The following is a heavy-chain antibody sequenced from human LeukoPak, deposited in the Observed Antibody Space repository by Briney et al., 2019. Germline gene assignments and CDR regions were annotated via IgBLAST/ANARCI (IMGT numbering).Heavy chain of an antibody. CDR3: TRVRDSSNLWGALDI. J-gene: IGHJ3*02. CDR2: ISPNSGNT. V-gene: IGHV1-18*01. Sequence: ASVKVSCKASGYTFATSSISWVRQAPGQRLEWMGWISPNSGNTQYAQKVQGRVTMTADTFTNTAYMELRNLRSDDTALYFCTRVRDSSNLWGALDIWGQGTMVTVSS. D-gene: IGHD4-11*01. CDR1: GYTFATSS.